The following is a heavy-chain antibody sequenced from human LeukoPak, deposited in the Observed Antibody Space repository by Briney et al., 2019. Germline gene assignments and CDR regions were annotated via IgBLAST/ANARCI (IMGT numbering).Heavy chain of an antibody. CDR1: GGSIRSSSYY. V-gene: IGHV4-39*01. CDR3: ARQVVAVAGTGYFDY. CDR2: IYYSGST. J-gene: IGHJ4*02. D-gene: IGHD6-19*01. Sequence: SETLSLTCTVSGGSIRSSSYYWGWIRRPPGKGLEWIGSIYYSGSTYYNASLKSRGTISVDTSKNQFSLKLNSVTAADTAVYFCARQVVAVAGTGYFDYWGQGTLVTVSS.